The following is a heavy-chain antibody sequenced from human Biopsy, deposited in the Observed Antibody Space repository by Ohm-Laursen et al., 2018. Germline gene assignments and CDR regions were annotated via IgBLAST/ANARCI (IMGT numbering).Heavy chain of an antibody. J-gene: IGHJ4*02. CDR1: GGTFSNYA. CDR2: IIAVSGLV. V-gene: IGHV1-69*17. D-gene: IGHD3-3*01. CDR3: AAPFQYYDSWGGYPPFDH. Sequence: SSVKVSCKASGGTFSNYAISWVRQAPGEGLEWMGGIIAVSGLVNYAPKFQGRVSITADKSTTTAYMELSNLKSEDTAVYYCAAPFQYYDSWGGYPPFDHWGQGTLVTVSS.